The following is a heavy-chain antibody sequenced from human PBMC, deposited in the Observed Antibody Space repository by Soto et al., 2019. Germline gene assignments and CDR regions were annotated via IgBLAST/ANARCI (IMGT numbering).Heavy chain of an antibody. CDR2: INPSGGST. CDR3: AREGCSGGSCYDADWFDP. Sequence: QVQLVQSGAEVKKPGASVKVSCKASGYTFTSYYMHWVRQAPGQGLEWMGIINPSGGSTSYAQKFQGRVTMTRDTCTSTVYMELSSLRSEDTAVYYCAREGCSGGSCYDADWFDPWGQGTLVTVSS. D-gene: IGHD2-15*01. V-gene: IGHV1-46*03. J-gene: IGHJ5*02. CDR1: GYTFTSYY.